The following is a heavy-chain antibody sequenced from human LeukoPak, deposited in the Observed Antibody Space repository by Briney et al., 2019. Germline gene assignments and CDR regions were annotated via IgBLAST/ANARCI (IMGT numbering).Heavy chain of an antibody. J-gene: IGHJ4*02. D-gene: IGHD5-12*01. CDR2: ISFDGSTK. V-gene: IGHV3-30-3*01. CDR3: TRRGGGYEFDY. CDR1: GFAFSTYA. Sequence: PGGSLRLSCAASGFAFSTYAMHWVRQAPGKGLEWVAVISFDGSTKYYADSVKGRFTISRDNSKNTLYLQMNGLRTEDTAMYYCTRRGGGYEFDYWGQGTLSPSPQ.